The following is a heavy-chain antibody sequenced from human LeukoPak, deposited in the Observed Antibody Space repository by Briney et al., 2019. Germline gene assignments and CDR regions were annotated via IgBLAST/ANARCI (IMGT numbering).Heavy chain of an antibody. J-gene: IGHJ4*02. V-gene: IGHV3-30*04. CDR2: ISYDGSKK. D-gene: IGHD3-22*01. CDR3: AREGLYYYDSSGYYYV. Sequence: PGRSLRLSCAASGFTFSSYAMHWVRQAPGKGLEWVAVISYDGSKKYYADSVKGRFTISRDNSKNTLYLQMNSLRAEDTAVYYCAREGLYYYDSSGYYYVWGQGTLVTVSS. CDR1: GFTFSSYA.